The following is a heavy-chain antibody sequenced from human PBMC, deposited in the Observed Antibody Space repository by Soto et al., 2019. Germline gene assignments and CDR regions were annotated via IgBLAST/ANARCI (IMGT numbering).Heavy chain of an antibody. Sequence: EVQLLESGGGLVQPGGSLRLSCAASGFTFSSYAMSWVRQAPGKGLEWVSAISGSGGSTYYADSVKGRFTISRDNSKNTLDLQMNSVRAEDTAVYYCAKGSDFWSGYHVGGLLADVWGQGTTVTVSS. CDR1: GFTFSSYA. CDR3: AKGSDFWSGYHVGGLLADV. D-gene: IGHD3-3*01. V-gene: IGHV3-23*01. CDR2: ISGSGGST. J-gene: IGHJ6*02.